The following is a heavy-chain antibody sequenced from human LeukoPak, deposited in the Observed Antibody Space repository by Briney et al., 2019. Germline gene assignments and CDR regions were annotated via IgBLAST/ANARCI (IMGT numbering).Heavy chain of an antibody. CDR1: GDSVSSNSAA. Sequence: SQTLSLTCAISGDSVSSNSAAWNWIRQSPSRGLEWLGRTYYRSKWYNDYAVSVKSRITINPDTSKNQFSLQLNSVTPEDTAVYYCARSYGGNSGYYYYYMDVWGKGTTVTVSS. V-gene: IGHV6-1*01. CDR3: ARSYGGNSGYYYYYMDV. D-gene: IGHD4-23*01. CDR2: TYYRSKWYN. J-gene: IGHJ6*03.